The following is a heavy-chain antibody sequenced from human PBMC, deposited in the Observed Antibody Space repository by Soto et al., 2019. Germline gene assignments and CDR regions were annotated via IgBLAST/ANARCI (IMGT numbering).Heavy chain of an antibody. CDR2: INPSGGST. D-gene: IGHD3-10*01. J-gene: IGHJ6*02. CDR3: ARGSYYLTYYYGMDV. Sequence: QVQLVQSGAEVKKPGASVKVSCKASGYTFTSYYMHWVRQAPGQGLECMGIINPSGGSTSYAQKFQGRVTMTRDTSTSTVYMELSSLRSEDTAVYYCARGSYYLTYYYGMDVWGQGTTVTVSS. V-gene: IGHV1-46*01. CDR1: GYTFTSYY.